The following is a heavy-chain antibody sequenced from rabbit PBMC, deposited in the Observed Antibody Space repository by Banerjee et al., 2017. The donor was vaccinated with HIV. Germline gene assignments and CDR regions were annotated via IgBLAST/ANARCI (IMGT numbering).Heavy chain of an antibody. J-gene: IGHJ4*01. V-gene: IGHV1S40*01. CDR2: IYTDRGSA. D-gene: IGHD2-1*01. Sequence: QSLEESGGDLVKPGASLTLTCTASGIDFRKYAYICWVRQAPGKGLEWIGCIYTDRGSAYYASWAKGRFTISKTSSTTVTLQMTSLTAADTATYFCARDSPYDNTHVDYDLWGPGTLVTVS. CDR3: ARDSPYDNTHVDYDL. CDR1: GIDFRKYAY.